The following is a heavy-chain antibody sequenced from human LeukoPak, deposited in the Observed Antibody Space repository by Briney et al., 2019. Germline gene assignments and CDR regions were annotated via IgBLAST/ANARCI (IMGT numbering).Heavy chain of an antibody. CDR2: INHSGST. J-gene: IGHJ5*02. D-gene: IGHD4-17*01. V-gene: IGHV4-34*01. CDR1: GGSFSGYY. Sequence: SETLSLTCAVYGGSFSGYYWSWIRQPPGKGLEWIGEINHSGSTNYNPSLKSRVTISVDTSKNQFSLKLSSVTAADTAVYYCARVGREDYGDYVWFDPWGQGTLVTVSS. CDR3: ARVGREDYGDYVWFDP.